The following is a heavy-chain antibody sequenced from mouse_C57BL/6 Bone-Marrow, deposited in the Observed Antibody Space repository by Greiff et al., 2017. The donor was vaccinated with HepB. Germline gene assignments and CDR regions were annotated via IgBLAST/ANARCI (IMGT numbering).Heavy chain of an antibody. Sequence: EVHLVESGPGLVKPSQSLSLTCSVTGYSITSGYYWNWIRQFPGNKLEWMGYISYDGSNNYNPSLKNRISITRDTSKNQFFLKLNSVTTEDTATYYCARDYYGSSGFDYWGQGTTLTVSS. J-gene: IGHJ2*01. CDR2: ISYDGSN. CDR3: ARDYYGSSGFDY. V-gene: IGHV3-6*01. D-gene: IGHD1-1*01. CDR1: GYSITSGYY.